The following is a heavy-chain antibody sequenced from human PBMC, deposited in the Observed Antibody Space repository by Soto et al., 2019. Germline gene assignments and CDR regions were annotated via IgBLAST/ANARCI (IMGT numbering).Heavy chain of an antibody. J-gene: IGHJ4*02. D-gene: IGHD3-10*01. CDR3: AGSRTRGVIIDY. Sequence: SETLSLTCTVSGGSISSYYWSWIRQPPGKGLEGIGYIYYSGGTNYNPSLKSRVTISVDTSKNQFSLRLSSVTAADTAMYYCAGSRTRGVIIDYWGQRTLVTVSS. V-gene: IGHV4-59*01. CDR2: IYYSGGT. CDR1: GGSISSYY.